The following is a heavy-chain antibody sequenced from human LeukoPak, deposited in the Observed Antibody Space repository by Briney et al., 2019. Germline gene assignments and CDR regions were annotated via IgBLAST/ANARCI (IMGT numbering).Heavy chain of an antibody. J-gene: IGHJ5*02. CDR1: GFTFSSYA. D-gene: IGHD1-26*01. CDR2: ISGSGGST. V-gene: IGHV3-23*01. CDR3: AKDQGPYYNNWFDP. Sequence: PGGSLRLSCAASGFTFSSYAMSWVRQAPGKGLEWVSAISGSGGSTYYADSVKGRFTISRDNSKNTLYLQMNSLRVEDTAVYYCAKDQGPYYNNWFDPWGQGTLVTVSS.